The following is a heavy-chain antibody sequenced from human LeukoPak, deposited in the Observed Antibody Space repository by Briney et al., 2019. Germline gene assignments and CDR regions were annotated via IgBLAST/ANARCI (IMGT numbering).Heavy chain of an antibody. Sequence: GGSLRLSCAASGFTFSSYWMTWVRQAPGKGLEWVANIKQDGSEAYYVDSVKGRFTISRDNAKNSLYLQMNSLRAEDTALYYCAKDIYNYFDSSGYGYWGQGTLVTVSS. CDR2: IKQDGSEA. D-gene: IGHD3-22*01. CDR3: AKDIYNYFDSSGYGY. V-gene: IGHV3-7*03. J-gene: IGHJ4*02. CDR1: GFTFSSYW.